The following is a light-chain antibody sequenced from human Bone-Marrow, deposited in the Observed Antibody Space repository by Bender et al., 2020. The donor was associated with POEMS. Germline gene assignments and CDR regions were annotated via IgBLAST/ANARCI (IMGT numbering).Light chain of an antibody. V-gene: IGLV1-44*01. CDR2: SSH. CDR3: AVWDDSLSGWV. Sequence: QSVLTQPPSASGTPGQRVTISCSGGSSNIGAHAVNWYQHLPGTAPTLLIYSSHRRPSEVPDRFSGSRSGTSASLAIGGLQSGDEADYYCAVWDDSLSGWVFGGGTKLTVL. J-gene: IGLJ3*02. CDR1: SSNIGAHA.